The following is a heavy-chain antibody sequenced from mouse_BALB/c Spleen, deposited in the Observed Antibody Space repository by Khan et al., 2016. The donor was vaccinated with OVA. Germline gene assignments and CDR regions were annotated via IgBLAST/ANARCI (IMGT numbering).Heavy chain of an antibody. CDR2: ISSAATYT. CDR3: ANGNYGWFAY. V-gene: IGHV5-9-1*01. J-gene: IGHJ3*01. D-gene: IGHD2-1*01. CDR1: GFTFSSFV. Sequence: EVELVESGGGLVEPGGSLKLSCAASGFTFSSFVMSWVRQTPEKRLEWVATISSAATYTYYPDSVKGRFTISRDNAKNTLYLQMNSLRSDDMANYYCANGNYGWFAYWGQGTLVTVST.